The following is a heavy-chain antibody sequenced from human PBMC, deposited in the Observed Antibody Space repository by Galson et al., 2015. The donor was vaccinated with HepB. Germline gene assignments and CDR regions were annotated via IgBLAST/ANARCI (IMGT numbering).Heavy chain of an antibody. Sequence: ETLSLTCTVSGGSISSYYWSWIRQPPGKGLEWIGYIYYSGSTNYNPSLKSRVTISVDTSKNQFSLKLSSVTAADTAVYYCARVGENHGDYVWGHFDYWGQGTLVTVSS. J-gene: IGHJ4*02. D-gene: IGHD4-17*01. CDR1: GGSISSYY. V-gene: IGHV4-59*01. CDR3: ARVGENHGDYVWGHFDY. CDR2: IYYSGST.